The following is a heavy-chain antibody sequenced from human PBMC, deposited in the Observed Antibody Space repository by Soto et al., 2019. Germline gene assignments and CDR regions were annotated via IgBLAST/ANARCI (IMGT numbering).Heavy chain of an antibody. D-gene: IGHD3-3*01. V-gene: IGHV1-2*02. J-gene: IGHJ6*02. CDR1: GYTFTGYY. CDR3: ARDTIFGVVRPPYYGMDV. Sequence: SVKVSFRASGYTFTGYYMHWVRQAPGQGLEWMGWINPNSGGTNYAQKFQGRVTMTRDTSISTAYMELSRLRSDDTAVYYCARDTIFGVVRPPYYGMDVWGQGTTVTVSS. CDR2: INPNSGGT.